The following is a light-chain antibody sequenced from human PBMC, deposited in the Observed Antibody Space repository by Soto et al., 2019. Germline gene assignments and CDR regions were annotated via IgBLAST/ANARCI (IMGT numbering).Light chain of an antibody. V-gene: IGLV2-14*01. CDR1: SSDVGGYKY. J-gene: IGLJ1*01. Sequence: QSALTQPASVSGSPGQSITISSTGTSSDVGGYKYVSWYQQHPDKAPKLIIYDVTNRPSGISNRYSGSKSGNTASLTISGLQAEDEADYYCSSYTSSSSDVFGTGTKVTVL. CDR2: DVT. CDR3: SSYTSSSSDV.